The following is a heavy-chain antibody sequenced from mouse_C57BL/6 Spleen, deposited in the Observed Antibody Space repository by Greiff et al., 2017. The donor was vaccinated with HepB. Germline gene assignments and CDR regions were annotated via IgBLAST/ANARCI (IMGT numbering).Heavy chain of an antibody. Sequence: EVQLQQSGPVLVKPGASVKMSCKASGYTFTDYYMNWVKQSHGKSLEWIGVINPYNGGTSYNQKFKGKATLTVDKSSSTAYMELNSLTSEDSAVYYCASYDPRRGYAMDYWGQGTSVTVSS. V-gene: IGHV1-19*01. CDR1: GYTFTDYY. CDR3: ASYDPRRGYAMDY. CDR2: INPYNGGT. D-gene: IGHD2-3*01. J-gene: IGHJ4*01.